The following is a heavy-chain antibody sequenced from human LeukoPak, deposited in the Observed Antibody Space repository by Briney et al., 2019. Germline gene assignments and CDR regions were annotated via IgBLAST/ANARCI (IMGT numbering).Heavy chain of an antibody. Sequence: SVKVSCKASGGTFSSYAISWVRQAPGQGLEWTGGIIPIFGTANYAQKFQGRVTITTDESTSTAYMELSSLRSEDTAVYYCARGRGGYDRAFDYWGQGTLVTVSS. D-gene: IGHD5-12*01. J-gene: IGHJ4*02. CDR2: IIPIFGTA. CDR3: ARGRGGYDRAFDY. V-gene: IGHV1-69*05. CDR1: GGTFSSYA.